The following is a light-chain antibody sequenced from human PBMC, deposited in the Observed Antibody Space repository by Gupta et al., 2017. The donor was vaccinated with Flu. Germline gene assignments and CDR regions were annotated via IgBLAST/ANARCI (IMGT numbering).Light chain of an antibody. CDR2: KTS. CDR3: QQCNTYS. Sequence: DIQMTQSPSTLSVYVGDRVTITCRASQNINTWLAWYQQKPRGAPKLLIYKTSSLETGVPSRFSGHGDGTEFTLTISSLHPDDFATYYCQQCNTYSFGQGTKVE. J-gene: IGKJ1*01. CDR1: QNINTW. V-gene: IGKV1-5*03.